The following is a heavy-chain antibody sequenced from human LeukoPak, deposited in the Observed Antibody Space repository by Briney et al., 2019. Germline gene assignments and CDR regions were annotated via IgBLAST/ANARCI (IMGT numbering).Heavy chain of an antibody. Sequence: GGSLRLSCIASGFTFSSYSMTWVRQAPGKGLEWVANIKHDESEKYYVDSVKGRFTISRDDAKSSLYLQINSLRAEDTAVYYCARAVLPDDSVYRSCDYWGQGTLVTVSS. CDR1: GFTFSSYS. CDR3: ARAVLPDDSVYRSCDY. J-gene: IGHJ4*02. V-gene: IGHV3-7*01. CDR2: IKHDESEK. D-gene: IGHD5/OR15-5a*01.